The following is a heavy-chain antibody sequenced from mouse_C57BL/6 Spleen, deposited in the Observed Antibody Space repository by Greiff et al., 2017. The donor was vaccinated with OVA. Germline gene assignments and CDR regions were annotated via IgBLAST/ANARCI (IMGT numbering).Heavy chain of an antibody. Sequence: DVMLVESGGGLVKPGGSLKLSCAASGFTFSDYGMHWVRQAPEKGLEWVAYISSGSSTIYYADTLKGRFTISRDNATNTLFLQMTSLRSEDTAMYYCARSSSWYFDVWGTGTTVTVSS. CDR3: ARSSSWYFDV. V-gene: IGHV5-17*01. D-gene: IGHD1-1*01. CDR2: ISSGSSTI. J-gene: IGHJ1*03. CDR1: GFTFSDYG.